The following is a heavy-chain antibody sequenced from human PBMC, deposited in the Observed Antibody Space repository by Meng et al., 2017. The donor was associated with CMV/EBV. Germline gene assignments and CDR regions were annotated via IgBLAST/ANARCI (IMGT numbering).Heavy chain of an antibody. D-gene: IGHD6-19*01. CDR3: ARGRSSGWYHVGNAFDI. V-gene: IGHV4-39*07. CDR1: GGSISSSSYY. CDR2: IYYSGST. J-gene: IGHJ3*02. Sequence: QLHLQGSGPGLVKPSETLSLTCTVSGGSISSSSYYWGWIRQPPGKGLEWIGSIYYSGSTYYNPSLKSRVTISVDTSKNQFSLKLSSVTAADTAVYYCARGRSSGWYHVGNAFDIWGQGTMVTVSS.